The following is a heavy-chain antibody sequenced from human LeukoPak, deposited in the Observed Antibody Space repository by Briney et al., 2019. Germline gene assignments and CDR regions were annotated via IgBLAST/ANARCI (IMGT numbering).Heavy chain of an antibody. Sequence: ASVTVSCKASGYTFTGYYMHWVRQAPGQGLEWMGWINPNSGGTNYAQKFQGRVTMTRDTSISTAYMELSRLRSDDTAVYYCVRSPVYSSSWYALTYYFDYWGQGTLVTVSS. V-gene: IGHV1-2*02. J-gene: IGHJ4*02. CDR2: INPNSGGT. CDR1: GYTFTGYY. CDR3: VRSPVYSSSWYALTYYFDY. D-gene: IGHD6-13*01.